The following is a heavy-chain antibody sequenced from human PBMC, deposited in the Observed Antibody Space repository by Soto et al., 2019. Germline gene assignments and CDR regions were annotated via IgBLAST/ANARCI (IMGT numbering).Heavy chain of an antibody. D-gene: IGHD6-13*01. CDR1: GFPFSIST. Sequence: VQVLESGGGLVQPGGSLRLSCAASGFPFSISTLTWVRQAPGRGLEFVSAIRGGGITYYADSVKGRFTLSRDNSKNTVWLQMSSLRAEDTAMYYCAKLYSTPNPSDYWGQGTLVTVSS. V-gene: IGHV3-23*01. CDR2: IRGGGIT. J-gene: IGHJ4*02. CDR3: AKLYSTPNPSDY.